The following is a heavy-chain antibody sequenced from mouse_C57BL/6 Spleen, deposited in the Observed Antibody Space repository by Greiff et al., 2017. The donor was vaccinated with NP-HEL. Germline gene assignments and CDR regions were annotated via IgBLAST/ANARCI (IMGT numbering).Heavy chain of an antibody. J-gene: IGHJ4*01. Sequence: DVHLVESGGGLVQPKGSLKLSCAASGFSFNTYAMNWVRQAPGKGLEWVARIRSKSNNYATYYADSVKDRFTISRDDSESMLYLQMNNLKTEDTAMYYCVREMMYDYDGYYAMDYWGQGTSVTVSS. CDR1: GFSFNTYA. CDR2: IRSKSNNYAT. V-gene: IGHV10-1*01. CDR3: VREMMYDYDGYYAMDY. D-gene: IGHD2-4*01.